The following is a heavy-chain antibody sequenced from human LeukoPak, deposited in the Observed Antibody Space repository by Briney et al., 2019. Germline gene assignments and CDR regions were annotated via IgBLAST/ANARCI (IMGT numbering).Heavy chain of an antibody. CDR1: GFTVSSNY. V-gene: IGHV3-53*01. CDR2: IYSGGST. Sequence: EGSLRLSCAASGFTVSSNYMSWVRQAPGKGLEWVSVIYSGGSTYYADSVKGRFTISRDNSKNTLYLQMNSLRAEDTAVYYCARSRDYVWGSYRSYYFDYWGQGTLVTVSS. D-gene: IGHD3-16*02. CDR3: ARSRDYVWGSYRSYYFDY. J-gene: IGHJ4*02.